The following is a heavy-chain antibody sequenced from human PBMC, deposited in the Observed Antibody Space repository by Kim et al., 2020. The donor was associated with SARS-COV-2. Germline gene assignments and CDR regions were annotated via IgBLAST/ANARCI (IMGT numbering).Heavy chain of an antibody. V-gene: IGHV4-61*01. CDR1: GGSVSSGSYY. CDR3: ARVGGKSGYDWFDY. J-gene: IGHJ4*02. Sequence: SETLSLTCTVSGGSVSSGSYYWSWIRQPPGKGLEWIGYIYYSGSTNYNPSLKSRVTISVDTSKNQFSLKLSSVTAADTAVYYCARVGGKSGYDWFDYWGQGTLVTVSS. CDR2: IYYSGST. D-gene: IGHD5-12*01.